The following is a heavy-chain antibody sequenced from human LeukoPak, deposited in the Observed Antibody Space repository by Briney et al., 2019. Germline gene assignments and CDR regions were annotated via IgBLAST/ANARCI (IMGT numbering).Heavy chain of an antibody. V-gene: IGHV4-30-4*01. CDR2: IYYSGST. Sequence: PSETLSLTCTVSGGSISSGDYYWSWIRQPPGKGLEWIGYIYYSGSTYHNPSLKSRVTISVDTSKNQFSLKLSSVTAADTAVYYCARGSSYYDSSGQGWFDPWGQGTLVTVSS. J-gene: IGHJ5*02. CDR3: ARGSSYYDSSGQGWFDP. D-gene: IGHD3-22*01. CDR1: GGSISSGDYY.